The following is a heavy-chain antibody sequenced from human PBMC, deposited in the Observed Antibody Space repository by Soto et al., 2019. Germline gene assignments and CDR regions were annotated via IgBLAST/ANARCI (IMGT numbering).Heavy chain of an antibody. J-gene: IGHJ6*03. V-gene: IGHV3-9*01. D-gene: IGHD4-17*01. CDR3: AKANYGLSYMDV. CDR2: ISWNSGSI. Sequence: GGSLRLSCAASGFTFDDYAMHWVRQAPGKGLEWVSGISWNSGSIGYADSVKGRFTISRDNAKNSLYLQMNSLRAEDTALYYCAKANYGLSYMDVWGKGTTVTVSS. CDR1: GFTFDDYA.